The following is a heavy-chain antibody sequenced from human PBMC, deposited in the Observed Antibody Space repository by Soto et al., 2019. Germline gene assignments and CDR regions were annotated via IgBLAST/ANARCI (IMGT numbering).Heavy chain of an antibody. CDR2: IYYRANP. CDR3: ARHYGDGYDYVDY. Sequence: SETMSVTCAVHGGYFSGYDWSWIRKPPGKGLEWIGYIYYRANPNYNPSLKSRVTISQDTSKNQFSLKLSSVTAADTAVYYCARHYGDGYDYVDYWGQGTLVTV. V-gene: IGHV4-59*08. D-gene: IGHD5-12*01. CDR1: GGYFSGYD. J-gene: IGHJ4*02.